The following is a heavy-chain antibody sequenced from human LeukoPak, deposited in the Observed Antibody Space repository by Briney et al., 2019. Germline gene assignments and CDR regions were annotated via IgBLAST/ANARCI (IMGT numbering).Heavy chain of an antibody. J-gene: IGHJ5*02. CDR1: GGSISSYY. CDR3: ARDLVYCSSTSCYHWFDP. D-gene: IGHD2-2*01. V-gene: IGHV4-4*07. CDR2: IYTSGST. Sequence: SETLSLTCTVSGGSISSYYWSWIQQPAGKGLGWIGRIYTSGSTNYNPSLKSRVTMSVDTSKNQFSLKLSSVTAADTAVYYCARDLVYCSSTSCYHWFDPWGQGTLVTVSS.